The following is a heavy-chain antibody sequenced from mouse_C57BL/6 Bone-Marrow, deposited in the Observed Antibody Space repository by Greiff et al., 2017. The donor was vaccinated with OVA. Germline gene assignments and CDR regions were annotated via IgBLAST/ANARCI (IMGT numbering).Heavy chain of an antibody. J-gene: IGHJ2*01. D-gene: IGHD1-1*01. V-gene: IGHV5-16*01. CDR1: GFTFSDYY. CDR2: INYDGSST. CDR3: ARDYGSSSYYFDY. Sequence: EVQLVESEGGLVQPGSSMKLSCTASGFTFSDYYMAWVRQVPEKGLEWVANINYDGSSTYYLDSLKSRFIISRDNAKNILYLQMRSLKSEDTATYYCARDYGSSSYYFDYWGQGTTLTVSS.